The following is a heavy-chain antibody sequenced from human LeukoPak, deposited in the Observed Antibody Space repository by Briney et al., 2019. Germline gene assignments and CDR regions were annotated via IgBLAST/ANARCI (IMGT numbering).Heavy chain of an antibody. CDR1: GFTFSSYA. V-gene: IGHV3-30-3*01. D-gene: IGHD3-10*01. Sequence: PGRSLRLSCATSGFTFSSYAMHWVRQAPGKGLEWVAVISYDGSNKYYADSVKGRFTISRDNSNNTLYLQMNSLRAEDTALYYCGSISGGSSGDFWGEGTLVIVSS. CDR3: GSISGGSSGDF. J-gene: IGHJ1*01. CDR2: ISYDGSNK.